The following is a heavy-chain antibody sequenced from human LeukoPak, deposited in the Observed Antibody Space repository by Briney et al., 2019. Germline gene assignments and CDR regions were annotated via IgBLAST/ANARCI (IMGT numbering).Heavy chain of an antibody. CDR2: ISYDGSTK. Sequence: GGSLRLSCAASGFIFSSYAMDWVRQAPGKGLEWLATISYDGSTKDYADSVKGRFTISRENSRNMLYLQMNSLRPEDTAVYYCARDGILGARLTCFDYWGQGTLVTVSS. V-gene: IGHV3-30*04. CDR1: GFIFSSYA. D-gene: IGHD1-26*01. CDR3: ARDGILGARLTCFDY. J-gene: IGHJ4*02.